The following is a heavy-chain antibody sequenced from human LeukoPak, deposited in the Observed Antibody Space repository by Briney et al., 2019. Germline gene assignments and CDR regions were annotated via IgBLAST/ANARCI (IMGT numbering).Heavy chain of an antibody. CDR1: AYRFTGYY. CDR3: ARGWLDGNQGALGY. J-gene: IGHJ4*02. Sequence: ASVKVSCKASAYRFTGYYMHWVRQAPGQGLEWMGWINPNSGATDYAQNFQGRVTMTRDTSISTSYMELSRLTSDDTAVYSCARGWLDGNQGALGYWGQGTLVTVSS. D-gene: IGHD5-24*01. CDR2: INPNSGAT. V-gene: IGHV1-2*02.